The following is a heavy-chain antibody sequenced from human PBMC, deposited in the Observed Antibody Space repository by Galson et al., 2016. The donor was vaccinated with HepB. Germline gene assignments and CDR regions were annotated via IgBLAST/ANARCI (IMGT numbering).Heavy chain of an antibody. D-gene: IGHD6-25*01. J-gene: IGHJ2*01. CDR3: ARDPSVRLLRHFDL. CDR1: GYSFTTYT. Sequence: SCKASGYSFTTYTMNWVRQAPGQGLEWMGWINTNTGNPTYAQGFTGRFVFSLDTSVSTAYLQISSLKAEDTAVYYCARDPSVRLLRHFDLWGRGTLVTVSS. V-gene: IGHV7-4-1*02. CDR2: INTNTGNP.